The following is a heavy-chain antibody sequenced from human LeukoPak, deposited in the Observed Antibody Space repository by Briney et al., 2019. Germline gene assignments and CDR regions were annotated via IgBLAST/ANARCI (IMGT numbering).Heavy chain of an antibody. CDR2: INHSGST. V-gene: IGHV4-34*01. J-gene: IGHJ4*02. D-gene: IGHD3-16*02. CDR1: GGSFSGYY. Sequence: SETLSLTCAVYGGSFSGYYWSWIRQPPGKGLEWIGEINHSGSTNYNPSLKSRVTISVDTSKNQFSLKLSSVTAADTAVYYCARGGGYDYVWGSYRYIHFRFDYWGQGTLVTVSS. CDR3: ARGGGYDYVWGSYRYIHFRFDY.